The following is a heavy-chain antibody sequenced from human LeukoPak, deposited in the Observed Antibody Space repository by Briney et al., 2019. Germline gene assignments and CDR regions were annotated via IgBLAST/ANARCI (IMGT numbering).Heavy chain of an antibody. V-gene: IGHV3-23*01. CDR1: GFTFSNYA. D-gene: IGHD1-1*01. J-gene: IGHJ6*03. CDR2: ISGSGGGT. Sequence: GGSLRLSCAASGFTFSNYAMNWVRQAPGKGLEWVSAISGSGGGTYYADSVKGRFTISRDNSKNTLYLQMNSLRAEDTAVYYCARCGTPYYYYYMDVWGKGTTVTLSS. CDR3: ARCGTPYYYYYMDV.